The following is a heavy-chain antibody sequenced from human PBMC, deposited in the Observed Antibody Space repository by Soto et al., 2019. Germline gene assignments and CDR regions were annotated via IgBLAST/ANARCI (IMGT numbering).Heavy chain of an antibody. D-gene: IGHD3-3*01. CDR2: ISYDGSNK. Sequence: GGSLRLSCAASGFTFSSYGMHWVRQAPGKGLEWVAVISYDGSNKYYADSVKGRFTISRDNSKNTLYLQMNSLRAEDTAVYYCAKAWGGFLRGLTNPFDYWGQGTLVTVSS. CDR3: AKAWGGFLRGLTNPFDY. CDR1: GFTFSSYG. V-gene: IGHV3-30*18. J-gene: IGHJ4*02.